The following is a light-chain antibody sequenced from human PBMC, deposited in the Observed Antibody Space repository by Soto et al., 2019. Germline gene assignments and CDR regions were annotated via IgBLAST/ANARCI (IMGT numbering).Light chain of an antibody. Sequence: MTQSPSSLSASVGDRVTITCRASQGIRNDLGWYQQTPGQAPRLLIYGASTRATGIPVRFSGSASGTEFTLTISSLQSEDFTVYYCQQYNKWPLTFGQGTKVEIK. CDR1: QGIRND. CDR3: QQYNKWPLT. J-gene: IGKJ1*01. V-gene: IGKV3-15*01. CDR2: GAS.